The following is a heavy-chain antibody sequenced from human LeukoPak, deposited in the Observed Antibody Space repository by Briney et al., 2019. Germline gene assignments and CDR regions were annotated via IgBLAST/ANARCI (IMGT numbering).Heavy chain of an antibody. CDR1: GFTFSSYG. V-gene: IGHV3-33*01. D-gene: IGHD6-13*01. CDR3: ARETPYSSSWSGWFDP. CDR2: IWYDGSNK. J-gene: IGHJ5*02. Sequence: PGGSLRLSCAAPGFTFSSYGMHWVRQAPGKGLEWVAVIWYDGSNKYYADSVKGRFTISRDNSKNTLYLQMNSLRAEDTAVYYCARETPYSSSWSGWFDPWGQGTLVTVSS.